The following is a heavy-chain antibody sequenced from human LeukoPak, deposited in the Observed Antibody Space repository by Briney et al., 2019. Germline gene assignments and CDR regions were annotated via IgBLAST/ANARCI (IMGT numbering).Heavy chain of an antibody. CDR3: ASWRGSGNYYFDS. Sequence: GGSLRLSCAASGFPFNIYTMNWVRQAPGKGLEWVSYISGTSSLISYADSVKGRFSISRDNAKNSLFLQMNSLRDEDTAVYYCASWRGSGNYYFDSWGQGILVTVSS. V-gene: IGHV3-48*02. CDR2: ISGTSSLI. J-gene: IGHJ4*02. D-gene: IGHD3-10*01. CDR1: GFPFNIYT.